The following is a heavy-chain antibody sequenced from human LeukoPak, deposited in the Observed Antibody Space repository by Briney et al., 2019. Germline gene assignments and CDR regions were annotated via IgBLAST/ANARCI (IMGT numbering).Heavy chain of an antibody. CDR2: VFYRDSFSYGGTT. CDR1: GVSISGYY. Sequence: PSETLSLTCTVSGVSISGYYWIWIRQSPGRGLERIGSVFYRDSFSYGGTTFYNPSLQSRVTISVDTSKNAFSLKLSSVTAADTAVYYCARQISGNKDYWGQGTLVTVSS. J-gene: IGHJ4*02. V-gene: IGHV4-59*05. CDR3: ARQISGNKDY. D-gene: IGHD1/OR15-1a*01.